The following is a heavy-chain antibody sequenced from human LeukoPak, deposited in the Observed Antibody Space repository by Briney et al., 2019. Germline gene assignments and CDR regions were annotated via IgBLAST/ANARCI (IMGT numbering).Heavy chain of an antibody. J-gene: IGHJ3*02. Sequence: GGSLRLSCAASGFTFNDYGMSWVRQAPGKGLEWVSGINWNGGRTGYADSMKGRFTISRDNAKNSLFLQMNSLRAEDTAVYYCARGRQNSGSYSDAFDIWGQGTMVTVSS. CDR2: INWNGGRT. CDR3: ARGRQNSGSYSDAFDI. V-gene: IGHV3-20*04. CDR1: GFTFNDYG. D-gene: IGHD1-26*01.